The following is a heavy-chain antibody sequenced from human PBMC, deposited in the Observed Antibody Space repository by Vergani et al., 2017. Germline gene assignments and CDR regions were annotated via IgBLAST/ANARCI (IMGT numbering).Heavy chain of an antibody. CDR1: GFTFSSYG. J-gene: IGHJ3*02. V-gene: IGHV3-33*01. CDR3: ARVSPTVTTAVVGAFDI. CDR2: IWYDGSNK. Sequence: QVQLVESGGGVVQPGRSLRLSCAASGFTFSSYGMHWVRQAPGKGLEWVAVIWYDGSNKYYADSVKGRFTISRDNAKNSLYLQMNSLRAEDTAVYYCARVSPTVTTAVVGAFDIWGQGTMVTVSS. D-gene: IGHD4-17*01.